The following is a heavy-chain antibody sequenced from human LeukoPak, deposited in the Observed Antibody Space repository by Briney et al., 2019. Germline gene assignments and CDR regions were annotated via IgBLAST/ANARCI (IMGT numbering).Heavy chain of an antibody. CDR1: GDSTSNFY. J-gene: IGHJ5*01. V-gene: IGHV4-59*03. CDR2: IHYSGSS. D-gene: IGHD2-8*01. CDR3: ALAPNSNWFDF. Sequence: SETLSLTCTVSGDSTSNFYGNWIRQSPGKGLEWIGNIHYSGSSVYNPSLKSRVTISIDTSRRQFFLKLNSVTAADTAVYFCALAPNSNWFDFWGPGTLVTVSS.